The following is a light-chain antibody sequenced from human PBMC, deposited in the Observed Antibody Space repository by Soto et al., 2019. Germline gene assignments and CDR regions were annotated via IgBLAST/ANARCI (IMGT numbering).Light chain of an antibody. CDR1: QDISNY. CDR3: QMYNSLPFT. J-gene: IGKJ3*01. CDR2: GPS. Sequence: DIQMTQSPSSLSASVGDTVTITCRASQDISNYLAWFQQKPGEAPKLLIYGPSTLESGVPSRFSGGKSGTDFTLTISGLQPEDVAIYYCQMYNSLPFTFGPGTKVEIQ. V-gene: IGKV1-27*01.